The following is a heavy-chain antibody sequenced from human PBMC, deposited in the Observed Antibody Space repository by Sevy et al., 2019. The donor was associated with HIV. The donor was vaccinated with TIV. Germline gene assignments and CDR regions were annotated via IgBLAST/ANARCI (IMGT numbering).Heavy chain of an antibody. CDR1: GFAFSRYW. CDR2: IAKDGREK. J-gene: IGHJ4*02. Sequence: GGSLRLSCAASGFAFSRYWMTWVRQAPGKGLEWVANIAKDGREKNYVDSVKGRFIISRDNAKNLLHLQMNSPRVEDTAVYYCAREDNYYSLHNFDNWGQGILVTVSS. D-gene: IGHD3-22*01. V-gene: IGHV3-7*01. CDR3: AREDNYYSLHNFDN.